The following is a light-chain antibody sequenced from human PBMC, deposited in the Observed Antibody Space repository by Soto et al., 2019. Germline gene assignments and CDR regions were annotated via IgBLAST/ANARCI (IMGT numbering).Light chain of an antibody. Sequence: ETVMTQSPVTLSVSPGQRVTLSCSASQSVTSDLAWYQQRPGQGPTLLIYGAATRATGMPARFSRSGSGTDFTLTISSLKSEDVALYYCQEYNQWPLTFGGATEVEIK. CDR3: QEYNQWPLT. J-gene: IGKJ4*01. CDR1: QSVTSD. V-gene: IGKV3-15*01. CDR2: GAA.